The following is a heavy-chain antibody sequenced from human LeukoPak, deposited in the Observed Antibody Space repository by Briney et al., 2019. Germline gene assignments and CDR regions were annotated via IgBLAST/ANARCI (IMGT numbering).Heavy chain of an antibody. CDR3: ARLGYYYDSSGYYFDY. CDR1: GYTFTSYG. J-gene: IGHJ4*02. D-gene: IGHD3-22*01. CDR2: SSAYNGNT. Sequence: GASVQVSCKASGYTFTSYGISWVRQAPGQGLEWMGWSSAYNGNTNYAQKTQGRVTMTTDTSTSTAYMELRSLRSDDTAVYYCARLGYYYDSSGYYFDYWGQGTLVTVSS. V-gene: IGHV1-18*01.